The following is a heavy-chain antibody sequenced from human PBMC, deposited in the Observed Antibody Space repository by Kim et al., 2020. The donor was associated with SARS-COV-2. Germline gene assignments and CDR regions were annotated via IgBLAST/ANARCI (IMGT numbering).Heavy chain of an antibody. V-gene: IGHV4-59*13. CDR2: IYYSGST. CDR1: GGSISSYY. D-gene: IGHD6-13*01. J-gene: IGHJ6*02. CDR3: AGGIAAAGTDYYYYYGMDV. Sequence: SETLSLTCTVSGGSISSYYWSWIRQPPGKGLEWIGYIYYSGSTNYNPSLKSRVTISVDTSKNQFSLKLSSVTAADTAVYYCAGGIAAAGTDYYYYYGMDVWGQGTTVTVSS.